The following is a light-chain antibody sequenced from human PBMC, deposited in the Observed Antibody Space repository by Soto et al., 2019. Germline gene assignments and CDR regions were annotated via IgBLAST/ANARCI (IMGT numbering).Light chain of an antibody. CDR2: GAS. CDR1: QSVSSN. CDR3: QQYNNWPPLFT. Sequence: EIVMTQSPATLSVSPGERATLSCRASQSVSSNLAWYQQKPGQAPRLLIYGASTRATGIPARFSGSGSGTEFTLTIGSLQSEDFEVYYCQQYNNWPPLFTFGPGTKVDIK. V-gene: IGKV3-15*01. J-gene: IGKJ3*01.